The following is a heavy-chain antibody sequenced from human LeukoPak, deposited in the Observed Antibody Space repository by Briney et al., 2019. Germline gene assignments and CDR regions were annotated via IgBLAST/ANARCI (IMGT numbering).Heavy chain of an antibody. D-gene: IGHD3-10*01. Sequence: GASVKVSCKASGYTFTGYYMHWVRQAPGQGLEWMGWINPNSGGTNYAQKFQGRVTMTRDTSISTAYMELSRLRSDDTAVYYCARGVRGVIKGYYYYYYMDVWGKGTTVTISS. V-gene: IGHV1-2*02. CDR1: GYTFTGYY. J-gene: IGHJ6*03. CDR3: ARGVRGVIKGYYYYYYMDV. CDR2: INPNSGGT.